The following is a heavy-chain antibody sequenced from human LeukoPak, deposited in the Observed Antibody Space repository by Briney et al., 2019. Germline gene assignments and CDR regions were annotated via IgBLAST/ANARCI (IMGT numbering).Heavy chain of an antibody. Sequence: PGGSLRLSCAASGFTFSSYSMNWVRQAPGKGLEWVSSISSSSSYIYYADSVKGRFTISRDNAKNSLYLQMNSLRAEDTAVYYCARGRSSDILTGYNLDYWGQGTLVTVSS. J-gene: IGHJ4*02. CDR1: GFTFSSYS. CDR3: ARGRSSDILTGYNLDY. V-gene: IGHV3-21*01. CDR2: ISSSSSYI. D-gene: IGHD3-9*01.